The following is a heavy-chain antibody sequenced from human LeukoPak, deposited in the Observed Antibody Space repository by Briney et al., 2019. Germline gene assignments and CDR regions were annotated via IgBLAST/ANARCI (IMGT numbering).Heavy chain of an antibody. CDR1: GFTFSRYE. Sequence: GGSLSLSCAASGFTFSRYEMNWVRQAPGKGLEWVSYISRSGDTIYFADSVKGRFTISRDNAKNSLYLQMSSLRAEETAVYYCARDYASDYWGQGTLVTVSS. CDR3: ARDYASDY. J-gene: IGHJ4*02. V-gene: IGHV3-48*03. CDR2: ISRSGDTI. D-gene: IGHD3-10*01.